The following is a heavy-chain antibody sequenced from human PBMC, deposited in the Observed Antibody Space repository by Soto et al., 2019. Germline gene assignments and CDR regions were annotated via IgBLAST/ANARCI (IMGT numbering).Heavy chain of an antibody. V-gene: IGHV4-30-4*01. CDR3: ATDLGAEPELYNYGMDV. Sequence: SESLSLTCTVSGESISSADYYWSWIRQTPGKGLEWIGHIFYTGTTYFTPSLMTRLTISVDTSKNPFSLRLNSVTAAHTPVYFCATDLGAEPELYNYGMDVWGQGTTVTVSS. J-gene: IGHJ6*02. D-gene: IGHD1-1*01. CDR2: IFYTGTT. CDR1: GESISSADYY.